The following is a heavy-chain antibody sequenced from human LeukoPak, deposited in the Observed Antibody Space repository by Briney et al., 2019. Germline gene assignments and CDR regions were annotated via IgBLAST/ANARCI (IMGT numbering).Heavy chain of an antibody. CDR2: ISSSGGSI. CDR3: AKDLAGSGSYSFDY. Sequence: GGSLRLSCAASGFTFSTYSMNWVRQAPGRGLEWVSSISSSGGSIYHADSVRGRFIISRDNSKNTLYLQMNSLRAEDTAVYYCAKDLAGSGSYSFDYWGQGTLVTVSS. CDR1: GFTFSTYS. V-gene: IGHV3-21*04. J-gene: IGHJ4*02. D-gene: IGHD1-26*01.